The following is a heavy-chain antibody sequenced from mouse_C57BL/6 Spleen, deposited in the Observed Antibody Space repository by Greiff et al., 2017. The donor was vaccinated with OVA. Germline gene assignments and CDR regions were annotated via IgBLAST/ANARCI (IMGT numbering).Heavy chain of an antibody. CDR3: AREAYDYPFAY. CDR2: IDPSDSEP. V-gene: IGHV1-52*01. Sequence: VQLQQPGAELVRPGSSVKLSCKASGYTFTSYWMHWVKQRPIQGLEWIGHIDPSDSEPHYNQKFKDKATLTVDKSSSTAYMQISSLTSEDSAVYYCAREAYDYPFAYWGQGTLVTVSA. J-gene: IGHJ3*01. D-gene: IGHD2-4*01. CDR1: GYTFTSYW.